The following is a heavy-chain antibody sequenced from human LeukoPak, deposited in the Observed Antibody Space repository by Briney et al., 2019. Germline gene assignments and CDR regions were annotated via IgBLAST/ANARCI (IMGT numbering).Heavy chain of an antibody. CDR2: ISSSSDYI. CDR1: GFTFSSYS. Sequence: GGSLGLSCAASGFTFSSYSMNWVRQAPGKGLEWVSSISSSSDYIYYADSVKGRFTISRDNAKNSLYLQMNSLRAEDTAVYYCARVGYCSGGSCFYYYYGMDVWGQGTTVTVSS. V-gene: IGHV3-21*01. CDR3: ARVGYCSGGSCFYYYYGMDV. D-gene: IGHD2-15*01. J-gene: IGHJ6*02.